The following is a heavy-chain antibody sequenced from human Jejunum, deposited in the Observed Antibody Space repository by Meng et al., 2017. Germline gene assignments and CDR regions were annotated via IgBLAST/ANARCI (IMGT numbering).Heavy chain of an antibody. CDR2: VYHSGST. J-gene: IGHJ2*01. CDR1: GGSIESNNW. CDR3: ARADYVRYFDL. V-gene: IGHV4-4*02. Sequence: GPGLWKPSEPLSLTCAVSGGSIESNNWWTWIRQPPGQGLEWIGEVYHSGSTHYNPSLQSRVTISIDNSKNRFSLSLNSVTAADTAIYYCARADYVRYFDLWGRGTLVTVSS. D-gene: IGHD3-10*02.